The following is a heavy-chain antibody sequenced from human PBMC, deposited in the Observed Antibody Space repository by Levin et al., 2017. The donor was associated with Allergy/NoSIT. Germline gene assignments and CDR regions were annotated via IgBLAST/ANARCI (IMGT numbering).Heavy chain of an antibody. V-gene: IGHV3-7*04. CDR2: IKQDGSEK. J-gene: IGHJ6*02. D-gene: IGHD3-16*01. Sequence: GGSLRLSCAASGFTFSSYWMSWVRQAPGKGLEWVANIKQDGSEKYYVDSVKGRFTISRDNAKNSLYLQMNSLRAEDTAVYYCARVSGYDYVWGSSHYYYGMDVWGQGTTVTVS. CDR3: ARVSGYDYVWGSSHYYYGMDV. CDR1: GFTFSSYW.